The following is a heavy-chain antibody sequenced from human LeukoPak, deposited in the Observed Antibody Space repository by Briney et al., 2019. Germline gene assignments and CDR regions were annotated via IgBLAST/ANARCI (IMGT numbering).Heavy chain of an antibody. V-gene: IGHV4-4*07. CDR2: TTRSGTI. CDR1: GASLHSY. J-gene: IGHJ4*02. D-gene: IGHD3-22*01. Sequence: PETLSLTCTLSGASLHSYWSWIRQPAGKGLEWIGRTTRSGTITYNPALQSRLTISIDTSKNQFSLKLMSVTAADTAVYYCASVYYDSSGYYYAPAFDYWGQGTLVTVSS. CDR3: ASVYYDSSGYYYAPAFDY.